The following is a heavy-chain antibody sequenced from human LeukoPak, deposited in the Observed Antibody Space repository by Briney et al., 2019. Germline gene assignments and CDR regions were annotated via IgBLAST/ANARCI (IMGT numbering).Heavy chain of an antibody. J-gene: IGHJ4*02. CDR1: GFTFSSYS. V-gene: IGHV3-21*01. Sequence: GGSLRLSCAASGFTFSSYSMNWVRQAPGKGLEWVSSISSSSSYIYYADSVKGRFTISRDNAKNSLYLQMNSLRAEDTAVYYCVRGEMGATQSPQDYWGQGTLVTVSS. CDR3: VRGEMGATQSPQDY. CDR2: ISSSSSYI. D-gene: IGHD1-26*01.